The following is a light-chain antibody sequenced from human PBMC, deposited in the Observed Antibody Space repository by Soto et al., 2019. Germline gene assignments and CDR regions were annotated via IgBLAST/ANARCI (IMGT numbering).Light chain of an antibody. CDR2: DNT. V-gene: IGLV1-40*01. Sequence: QSVLTQPPSVSGAPGQSVTISCTGSSSNIGANYDVHWYQQLPGAAPKLLTYDNTNRPSGVPDRFSGSRSGTSASLAITGLQAEDEADYYCQSRDSRLSGWVFGGGTKVTVL. CDR1: SSNIGANYD. J-gene: IGLJ3*02. CDR3: QSRDSRLSGWV.